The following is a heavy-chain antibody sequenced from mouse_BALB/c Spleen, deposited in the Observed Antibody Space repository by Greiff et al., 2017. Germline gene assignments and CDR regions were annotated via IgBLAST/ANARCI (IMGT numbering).Heavy chain of an antibody. V-gene: IGHV5-17*02. Sequence: EVKLVESGGGLVQPGGSRKLSCAASGFTFSSFGMHWVRQAPEKGLEWVAYISSGSSTIYYADTVKGRFTISRDNPKNTLFLQMTSLRSEDTAMYDCARDRDYGSSYNYAMDDWGQGTSVTVSS. J-gene: IGHJ4*01. CDR3: ARDRDYGSSYNYAMDD. D-gene: IGHD1-1*01. CDR1: GFTFSSFG. CDR2: ISSGSSTI.